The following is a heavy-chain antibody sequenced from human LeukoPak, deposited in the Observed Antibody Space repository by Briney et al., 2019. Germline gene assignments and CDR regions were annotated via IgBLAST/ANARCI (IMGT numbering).Heavy chain of an antibody. V-gene: IGHV4-59*01. CDR3: ARDRITYPQLGMDG. D-gene: IGHD3-16*01. CDR1: GGSISSYY. CDR2: IYYSGRT. Sequence: SETLSLTCTVSGGSISSYYWSWIRQPPGKGLEWIGYIYYSGRTNYNPSLKSRVTISVDTSKNQFSLKLSSVTAADTAVYYCARDRITYPQLGMDGWGQGTTVTVSS. J-gene: IGHJ6*02.